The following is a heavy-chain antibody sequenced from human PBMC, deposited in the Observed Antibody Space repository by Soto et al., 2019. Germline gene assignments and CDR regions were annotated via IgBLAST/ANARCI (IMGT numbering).Heavy chain of an antibody. CDR2: IYWDDDK. Sequence: SGATLVNPTPSLRLNYTVAAFSLSTSGVGVGWTRQTPGKALEWLALIYWDDDKRYSPSLKSRLTITKDTSRNQVVLTLTNMDPVDTATYYCAHRRGSSSWYTEYFQHWGQGTLVTVSS. CDR1: AFSLSTSGVG. V-gene: IGHV2-5*02. J-gene: IGHJ1*01. D-gene: IGHD6-13*01. CDR3: AHRRGSSSWYTEYFQH.